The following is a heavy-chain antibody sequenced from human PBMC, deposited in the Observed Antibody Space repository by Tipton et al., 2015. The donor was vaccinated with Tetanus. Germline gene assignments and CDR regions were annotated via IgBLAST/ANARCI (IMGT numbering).Heavy chain of an antibody. CDR2: ISYDGNTK. Sequence: LSLTCAASGFTFSTYGMHWVRQAPGKGLEWVAVISYDGNTKYYGDSVKGRFTISRDNSDNTLYLQMNSLRAEDTAVYYCAKEFQRARIRFFDSWGQGTQVTASS. CDR1: GFTFSTYG. J-gene: IGHJ4*02. CDR3: AKEFQRARIRFFDS. V-gene: IGHV3-30*18. D-gene: IGHD2-15*01.